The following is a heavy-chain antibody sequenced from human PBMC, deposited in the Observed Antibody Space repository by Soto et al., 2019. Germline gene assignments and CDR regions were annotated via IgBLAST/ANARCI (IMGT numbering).Heavy chain of an antibody. V-gene: IGHV4-59*08. CDR2: VYNTGGT. J-gene: IGHJ6*02. D-gene: IGHD3-10*01. CDR3: VRQGIGPLHGLVDV. CDR1: SGPTSSHN. Sequence: QVQLQQSGPGLVKPSETLSLTCTVSSGPTSSHNWGWIRQPPGRGLEWIGYVYNTGGTSYNPTLRIRVTISADTSTKHSSLTLSSVTAADTAVYYCVRQGIGPLHGLVDVWGQGTTVSVSS.